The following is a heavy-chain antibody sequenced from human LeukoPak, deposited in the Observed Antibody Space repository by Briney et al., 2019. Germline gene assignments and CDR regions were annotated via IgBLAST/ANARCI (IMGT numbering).Heavy chain of an antibody. CDR1: VGSISSYY. CDR2: FYYSGST. V-gene: IGHV4-59*01. D-gene: IGHD2-15*01. J-gene: IGHJ6*03. CDR3: AREGVGYCSGGSCHGGFLYDYMDV. Sequence: SETLSLTCTVSVGSISSYYWSWIRQPPGKGLEGIGYFYYSGSTNYNPSLKSRVTISVDTSKNQFSLKLSSVTAADTAVYDCAREGVGYCSGGSCHGGFLYDYMDVWGKGTTVTVSS.